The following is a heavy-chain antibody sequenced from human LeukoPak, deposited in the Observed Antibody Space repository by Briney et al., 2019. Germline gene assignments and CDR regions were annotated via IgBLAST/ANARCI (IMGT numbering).Heavy chain of an antibody. V-gene: IGHV3-30*02. J-gene: IGHJ4*02. CDR1: GCTFSSYG. CDR3: AKILVVVPAEHYFDY. Sequence: GRSLRLSCAASGCTFSSYGMHWVHQAPGKGLEWVAFIRYDGSNKYYADSVKGRFTISRDNSKNTLYLQMNSLRAEDTAVYYCAKILVVVPAEHYFDYWGQGTLVTVSS. CDR2: IRYDGSNK. D-gene: IGHD2-2*01.